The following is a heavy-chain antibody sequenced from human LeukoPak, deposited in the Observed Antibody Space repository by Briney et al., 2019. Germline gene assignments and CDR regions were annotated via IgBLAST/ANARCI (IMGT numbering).Heavy chain of an antibody. CDR2: IRYDGSNK. J-gene: IGHJ5*02. CDR3: ARDGCSGGSCTPASWFDP. Sequence: GGSLRLSCAASGFTFSSYGMHWVRQAPGKGLEWVAFIRYDGSNKYYADSVKGRFTISRDNARNSLYLQMNSLRAEDTAVYFCARDGCSGGSCTPASWFDPWGQGTLVTVSP. V-gene: IGHV3-30*02. D-gene: IGHD2-15*01. CDR1: GFTFSSYG.